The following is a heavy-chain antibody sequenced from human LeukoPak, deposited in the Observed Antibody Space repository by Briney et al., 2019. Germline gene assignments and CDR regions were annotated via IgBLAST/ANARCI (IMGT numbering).Heavy chain of an antibody. D-gene: IGHD6-19*01. CDR3: ARDLSSGWHPDAFDI. V-gene: IGHV5-51*01. CDR2: IYPGDSDT. J-gene: IGHJ3*02. Sequence: GESLKISCKGSGYSFTSYWIAWVRQMPGKGLEWMGIIYPGDSDTRYSPSFQGQVTISADKSISTAYLQWSSLKASDTAMYYCARDLSSGWHPDAFDIWGQGTMVTVSS. CDR1: GYSFTSYW.